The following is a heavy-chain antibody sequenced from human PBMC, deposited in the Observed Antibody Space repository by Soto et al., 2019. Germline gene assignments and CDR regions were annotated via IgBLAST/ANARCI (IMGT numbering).Heavy chain of an antibody. D-gene: IGHD3-22*01. CDR3: ARGSSGYYQYYYYGMDV. V-gene: IGHV3-33*01. CDR1: GFTFSSYG. Sequence: PGGSLRLSCAASGFTFSSYGMHWVRQAPGKGLEWVAVIWYDGSNKYYADSVKGRFTISRDNSKNTLYLQMNSLRAEDTAVYYCARGSSGYYQYYYYGMDVWGQGTTVTVSS. CDR2: IWYDGSNK. J-gene: IGHJ6*02.